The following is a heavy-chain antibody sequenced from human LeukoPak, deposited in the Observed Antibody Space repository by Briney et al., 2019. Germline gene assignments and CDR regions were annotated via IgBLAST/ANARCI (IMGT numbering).Heavy chain of an antibody. J-gene: IGHJ6*02. D-gene: IGHD6-13*01. CDR1: GFTFSSYS. CDR2: ISSSSSYI. V-gene: IGHV3-21*01. Sequence: GGSLRLSCAASGFTFSSYSMNWVRQAPGKGLEWVSSISSSSSYIYYADSVKGRFTISRDNAKNSLYLQMNSLRAEDTAVYYCARAVAAAGTYPYYYYGMDVWGQGTTVTVSS. CDR3: ARAVAAAGTYPYYYYGMDV.